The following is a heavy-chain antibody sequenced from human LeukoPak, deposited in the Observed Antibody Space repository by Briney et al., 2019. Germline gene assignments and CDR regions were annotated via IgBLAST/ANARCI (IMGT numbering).Heavy chain of an antibody. CDR3: ARDFGDQYFQH. CDR1: GYTFTGYY. J-gene: IGHJ1*01. Sequence: GASVKVSCKASGYTFTGYYMHWVRQAPGQGLEWMGRIDPNSGGTNYAQKFQGRVTMTRDTSISTAYMELSRLRSDDTAVHYCARDFGDQYFQHWGQGTLVTVSS. D-gene: IGHD4-17*01. CDR2: IDPNSGGT. V-gene: IGHV1-2*06.